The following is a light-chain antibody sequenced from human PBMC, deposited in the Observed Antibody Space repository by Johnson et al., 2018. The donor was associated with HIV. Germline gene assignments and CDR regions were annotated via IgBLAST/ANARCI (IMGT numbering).Light chain of an antibody. CDR2: ENN. CDR3: GTWDSSLSAYV. J-gene: IGLJ1*01. V-gene: IGLV1-51*02. Sequence: QSVLTQPPSVSAAPGQKVTISYSGSSSNIGNNYVSWYQQLPGTAPKLLIYENNKRPSGIPDRFSGSKSGTSATLGITGLQTGYEADYYCGTWDSSLSAYVFGTGTKVTVL. CDR1: SSNIGNNY.